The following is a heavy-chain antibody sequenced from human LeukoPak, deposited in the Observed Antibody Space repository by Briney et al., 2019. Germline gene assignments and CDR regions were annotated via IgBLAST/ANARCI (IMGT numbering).Heavy chain of an antibody. CDR3: AKDRGSGVIYY. CDR1: GFTFSSYG. J-gene: IGHJ4*02. CDR2: ISYDGSNK. V-gene: IGHV3-30*18. Sequence: GGSLRLSCAASGFTFSSYGMHWVRQAPGKGLAWVAVISYDGSNKYYADSVKGRFTISRDNSKNTLYLQMNSLRAEDTSVYYCAKDRGSGVIYYWGQGTLVTVSS. D-gene: IGHD3-10*01.